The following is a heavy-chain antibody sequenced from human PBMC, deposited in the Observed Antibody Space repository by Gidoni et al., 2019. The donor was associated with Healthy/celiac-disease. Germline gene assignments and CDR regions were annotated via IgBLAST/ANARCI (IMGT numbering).Heavy chain of an antibody. Sequence: QVQLVQSGAEVKKPGASVKVSCKASGYTFIAYYIHLVRQAPGQGLEWMGWINPNSGGSNYAQKFQGRVTMSRDTSISTAYMELSRLTSDDTAVYYCARGGDVVVPAAPFDYWGQGTLVTVSS. CDR1: GYTFIAYY. J-gene: IGHJ4*02. CDR2: INPNSGGS. D-gene: IGHD2-2*01. V-gene: IGHV1-2*02. CDR3: ARGGDVVVPAAPFDY.